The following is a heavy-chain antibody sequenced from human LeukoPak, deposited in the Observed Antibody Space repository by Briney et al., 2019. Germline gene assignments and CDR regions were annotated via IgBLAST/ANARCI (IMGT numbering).Heavy chain of an antibody. Sequence: GASVKVSCKASGYTFTSYDINWVRQATGQGLEWMGWMNPNSGNTGYAQKFQGRVTMTRNTSISTAYMELSSLRSEDTAVYYCARGLGIAAAGTVRLDYWGQGNLVTVSS. V-gene: IGHV1-8*01. CDR3: ARGLGIAAAGTVRLDY. D-gene: IGHD6-13*01. CDR1: GYTFTSYD. CDR2: MNPNSGNT. J-gene: IGHJ4*02.